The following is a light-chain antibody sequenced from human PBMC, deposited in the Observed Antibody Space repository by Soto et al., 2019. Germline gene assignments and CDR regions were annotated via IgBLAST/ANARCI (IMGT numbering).Light chain of an antibody. J-gene: IGKJ4*01. V-gene: IGKV1-5*03. CDR2: KAS. CDR1: QSISSW. CDR3: QQYNSYSPLT. Sequence: IQLTHSPSSLSSSVGDRVTITCPASQSISSWLAWYQQKPGKAPKLLIYKASGLESGVPSRFSGSGSGTDFTLTISSLQPDDFATYYCQQYNSYSPLTFGGGTKVDI.